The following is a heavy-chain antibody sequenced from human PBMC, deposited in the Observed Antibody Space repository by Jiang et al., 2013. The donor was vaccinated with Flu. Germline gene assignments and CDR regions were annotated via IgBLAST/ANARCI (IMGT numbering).Heavy chain of an antibody. V-gene: IGHV3-11*06. Sequence: YISSSSSYTNYADSVKGRFTISRDNAKNSLYLQMNSLRAEDTAVYYCARTVTTNAFDIWGQGTMVTVSS. CDR3: ARTVTTNAFDI. J-gene: IGHJ3*02. D-gene: IGHD4-17*01. CDR2: ISSSSSYT.